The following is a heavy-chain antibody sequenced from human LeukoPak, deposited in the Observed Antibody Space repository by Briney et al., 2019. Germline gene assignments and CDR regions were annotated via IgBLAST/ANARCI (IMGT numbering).Heavy chain of an antibody. Sequence: GASVKVSCKASGYTFTTYNINWVRQAPGQGREWMGWISGYNGNTNYAQRLQGRVTMTTDTSTSTAYMELRSLKSDDTAVYYCASLKNYYDGSGYLVTDAFDIWGQGTMVTVSS. CDR3: ASLKNYYDGSGYLVTDAFDI. V-gene: IGHV1-18*01. D-gene: IGHD3-22*01. CDR1: GYTFTTYN. J-gene: IGHJ3*02. CDR2: ISGYNGNT.